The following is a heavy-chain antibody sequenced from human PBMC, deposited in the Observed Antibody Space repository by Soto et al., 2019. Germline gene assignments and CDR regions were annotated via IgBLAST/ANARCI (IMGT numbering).Heavy chain of an antibody. D-gene: IGHD1-7*01. CDR1: GGSFTSNNW. Sequence: QVQLQESGPGLVKPSGTLSLTCAVSGGSFTSNNWWTWGRQPPGQGLEWIGEIYRTGSTNYNPSLKSRVTISLDKSENQFSLKVTSLTAADTAVYYCASRYPGTSVDYWGQGTLVTVSS. V-gene: IGHV4-4*02. CDR3: ASRYPGTSVDY. J-gene: IGHJ4*02. CDR2: IYRTGST.